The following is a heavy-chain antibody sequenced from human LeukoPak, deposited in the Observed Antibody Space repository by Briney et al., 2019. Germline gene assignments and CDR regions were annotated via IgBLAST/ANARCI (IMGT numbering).Heavy chain of an antibody. CDR3: AKGSKEVLFTRDHHMDV. V-gene: IGHV3-30*18. CDR2: ISYDGSNK. Sequence: PGGSLRLSCAASGFTFSSYGMHWVRQAPGKGLEWVAVISYDGSNKYYADPVKGRFTISRDNSKNTLFLQMNSLRAEDTAVYYCAKGSKEVLFTRDHHMDVWGKGTTVTISS. D-gene: IGHD3-3*01. CDR1: GFTFSSYG. J-gene: IGHJ6*03.